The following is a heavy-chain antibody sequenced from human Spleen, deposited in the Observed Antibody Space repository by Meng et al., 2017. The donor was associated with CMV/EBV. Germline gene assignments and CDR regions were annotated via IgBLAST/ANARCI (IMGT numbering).Heavy chain of an antibody. Sequence: SMSSGGYFWAWIRQPPGKGLDWIGNMHFSGSTYYNPSLESRVTISVDTSKNQFSLNLSSVIATDTAVYYCARLLGFYYDSSGSGLDYWGQGALVTVSS. CDR3: ARLLGFYYDSSGSGLDY. V-gene: IGHV4-39*01. D-gene: IGHD3-22*01. CDR2: MHFSGST. CDR1: SMSSGGYF. J-gene: IGHJ4*02.